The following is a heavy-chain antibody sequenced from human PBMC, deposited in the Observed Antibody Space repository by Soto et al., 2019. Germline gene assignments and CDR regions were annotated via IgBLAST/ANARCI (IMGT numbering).Heavy chain of an antibody. CDR2: IYDGSNK. Sequence: QVQLVESGGGVVQPGRSLRLSCAASGFTFSSYGMHWVRQAPGRGLEWVAVIYDGSNKYYADSVKGRFTISRDNSKKSLYLQMNSLRAEDTALYYCAKEVWSALMDVWGQGTTVTVSS. J-gene: IGHJ6*02. CDR3: AKEVWSALMDV. D-gene: IGHD3-3*01. V-gene: IGHV3-30*18. CDR1: GFTFSSYG.